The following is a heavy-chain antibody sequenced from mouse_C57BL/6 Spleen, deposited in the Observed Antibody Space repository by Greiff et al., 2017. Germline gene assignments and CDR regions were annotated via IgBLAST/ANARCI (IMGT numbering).Heavy chain of an antibody. D-gene: IGHD1-1*01. V-gene: IGHV7-1*01. CDR3: ARGGGIYYGYAMDY. Sequence: EVKLMESGGGLVQSGRSLRLSCATSGFTFSDFYMEWVRQAPGKGLEWIAASRNKANDYTTEYSASVMGRFIVSRDTSQCILYLQMNALRAENTAIYYCARGGGIYYGYAMDYWGQGTSVTVSS. J-gene: IGHJ4*01. CDR1: GFTFSDFY. CDR2: SRNKANDYTT.